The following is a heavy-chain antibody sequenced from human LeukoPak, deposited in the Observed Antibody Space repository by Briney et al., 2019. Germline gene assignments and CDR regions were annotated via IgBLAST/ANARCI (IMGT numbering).Heavy chain of an antibody. CDR2: ISYDGSNK. CDR1: GFTFSSYG. J-gene: IGHJ4*02. CDR3: AKKAAVASYYFDY. V-gene: IGHV3-30*18. D-gene: IGHD6-19*01. Sequence: GGYLRLSCAASGFTFSSYGMHWVRQAPGKGLEWVAVISYDGSNKYYADSVKGRFTISRDNSKNTLYLQMNSLRAEDTAVYYCAKKAAVASYYFDYWGQGTLVTVSS.